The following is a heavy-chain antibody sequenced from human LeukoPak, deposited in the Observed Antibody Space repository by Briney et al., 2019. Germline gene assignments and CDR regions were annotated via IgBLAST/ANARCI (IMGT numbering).Heavy chain of an antibody. CDR2: MSYDGSNK. CDR1: GFTFSSYA. CDR3: AGTSITMVRGVMYNWFDP. D-gene: IGHD3-10*01. J-gene: IGHJ5*02. V-gene: IGHV3-30-3*01. Sequence: GGSLRLSCAASGFTFSSYAMHWVRQAPGKGLEWVAVMSYDGSNKYYADSVKGRFTISRDNSKNTLYLQMNSLRAEDTAVYYCAGTSITMVRGVMYNWFDPWGQGTLVTVSS.